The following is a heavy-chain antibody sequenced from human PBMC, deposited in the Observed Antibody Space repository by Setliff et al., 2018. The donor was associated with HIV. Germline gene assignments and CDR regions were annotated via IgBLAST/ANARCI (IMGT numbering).Heavy chain of an antibody. CDR3: VRQHGDYAFGS. D-gene: IGHD4-17*01. V-gene: IGHV4-34*01. Sequence: PSETLSLTCAVYGGSFPAYYWNWVRQPPGKGLEWIGEINYSRDTTYNPSLKSRVNMFIDTSKKQFSLKMASVTAADTAVYYCVRQHGDYAFGSWDQGTLVTVSS. J-gene: IGHJ5*01. CDR2: INYSRDT. CDR1: GGSFPAYY.